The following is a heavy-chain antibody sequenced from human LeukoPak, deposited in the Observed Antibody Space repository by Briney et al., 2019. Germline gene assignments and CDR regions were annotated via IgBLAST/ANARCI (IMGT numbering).Heavy chain of an antibody. CDR1: GGSISSGDYY. V-gene: IGHV4-30-4*01. J-gene: IGHJ5*02. D-gene: IGHD3-22*01. CDR2: IYYSGST. Sequence: SETLSLTCAVSGGSISSGDYYWSWIRQPPGKGLEWIGYIYYSGSTYYNPSLKSRVTISVDTSKNQFSLKLSSVTAADTAVYYCAREVYYDSSAPAWGQGTLVTVSS. CDR3: AREVYYDSSAPA.